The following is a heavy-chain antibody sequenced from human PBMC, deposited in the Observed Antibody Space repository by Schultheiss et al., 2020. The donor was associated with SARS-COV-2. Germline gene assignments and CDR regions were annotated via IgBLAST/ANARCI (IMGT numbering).Heavy chain of an antibody. CDR3: ARSHPSSGWAHDAFDI. Sequence: GGSLRLSCAASGFTFSSYEMNWVRQAPGKGLEWVSYISSSGSTIYYADSVKGRFTISRDNAKNSLYLQMNSLRAEDTAVYYCARSHPSSGWAHDAFDILGQGTMVTVSS. J-gene: IGHJ3*02. CDR2: ISSSGSTI. CDR1: GFTFSSYE. D-gene: IGHD6-19*01. V-gene: IGHV3-48*03.